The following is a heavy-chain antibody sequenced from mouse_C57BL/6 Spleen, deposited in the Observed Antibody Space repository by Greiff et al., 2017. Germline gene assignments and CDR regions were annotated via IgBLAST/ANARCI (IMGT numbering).Heavy chain of an antibody. CDR1: GYTFTSYW. V-gene: IGHV1-59*01. CDR3: ARGNYGSSYGVYWYFDV. D-gene: IGHD1-1*01. Sequence: QVQLQQPGAELVRPGTSVKLSCKASGYTFTSYWMHWVKQRPGQGLEWIGVIDPSDSYTNYNQKFKGKTTLTVDTSSSTAYMQLSSLTSEDSAVYYCARGNYGSSYGVYWYFDVWGTGTTVTVSS. J-gene: IGHJ1*03. CDR2: IDPSDSYT.